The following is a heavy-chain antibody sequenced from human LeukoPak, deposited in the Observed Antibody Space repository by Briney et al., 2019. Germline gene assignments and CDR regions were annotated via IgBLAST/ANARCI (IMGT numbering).Heavy chain of an antibody. Sequence: ASVKVSCKASGYTFTSYGISWVRQAPGQGLEWMGWISAYNGNTNYAQKLQGRVTMTTDTSTSTAYMELRSLRSGDTAVYYCARDRSLELLWFGEASDYWGQGTLVTVSS. D-gene: IGHD3-10*01. V-gene: IGHV1-18*01. J-gene: IGHJ4*02. CDR3: ARDRSLELLWFGEASDY. CDR2: ISAYNGNT. CDR1: GYTFTSYG.